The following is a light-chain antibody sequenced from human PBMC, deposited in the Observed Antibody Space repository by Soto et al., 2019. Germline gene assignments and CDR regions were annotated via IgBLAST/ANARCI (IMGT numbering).Light chain of an antibody. V-gene: IGLV2-14*03. CDR3: SSYTSSSTRE. CDR2: DVS. Sequence: QSALTQPASVSGSPGQSITISCTGTSSDVGGYNYVSWYQHHPGKAPKLMIYDVSNRPSGVSNRFSGSKSGNTASLTISGLQAEDEADYYCSSYTSSSTREFGGGTQLTVL. CDR1: SSDVGGYNY. J-gene: IGLJ7*01.